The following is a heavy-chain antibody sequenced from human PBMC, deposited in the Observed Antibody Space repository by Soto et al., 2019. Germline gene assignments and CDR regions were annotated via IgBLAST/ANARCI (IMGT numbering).Heavy chain of an antibody. CDR3: ARECPGNYDYYYYMDV. J-gene: IGHJ6*03. D-gene: IGHD4-4*01. V-gene: IGHV3-48*02. CDR1: GFTFSSYS. CDR2: ISSSSSTI. Sequence: GGSLRLSCAASGFTFSSYSMNWVRQAPGKGLEWVSYISSSSSTIYYADSVKGRFTISRDNAKNSLYLQMNSLRDEDTAVYYCARECPGNYDYYYYMDVWGKGTTVTVSS.